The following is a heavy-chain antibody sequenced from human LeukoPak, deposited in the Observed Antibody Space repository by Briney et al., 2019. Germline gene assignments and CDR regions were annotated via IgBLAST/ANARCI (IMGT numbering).Heavy chain of an antibody. J-gene: IGHJ4*02. CDR1: GYTFTSYA. CDR3: AREHDSSGYYYEGDFDY. D-gene: IGHD3-22*01. CDR2: TNNNTGNP. V-gene: IGHV7-4-1*02. Sequence: GASVKVSCKASGYTFTSYAMNWVRQAPGQGLEWMGWTNNNTGNPTYAQGFTGRFVFSLDTSVSTAYLQISSLKAEDTAVYYCAREHDSSGYYYEGDFDYWGQGTLVTVSS.